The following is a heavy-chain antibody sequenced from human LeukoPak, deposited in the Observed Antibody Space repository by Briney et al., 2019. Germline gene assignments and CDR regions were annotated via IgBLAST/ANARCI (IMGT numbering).Heavy chain of an antibody. J-gene: IGHJ4*02. CDR2: MNPNSGNT. D-gene: IGHD6-6*01. V-gene: IGHV1-8*01. CDR1: GYTLTSYD. Sequence: ASVNLPYKASGYTLTSYDINWVRQATGQGLEWMGWMNPNSGNTGYAQKFQGRVTMTRNTSISTAYMELSSLRSEDTAVYHCAKGGPGAYSSWSDFDHWGQGTLVTVSS. CDR3: AKGGPGAYSSWSDFDH.